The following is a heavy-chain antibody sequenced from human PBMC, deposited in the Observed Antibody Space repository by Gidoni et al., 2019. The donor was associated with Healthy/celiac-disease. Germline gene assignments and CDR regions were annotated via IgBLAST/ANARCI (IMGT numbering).Heavy chain of an antibody. Sequence: QLQLQESGPGLVKPSETLSLTCTVSGGSISSSSYYWGWIRQPPGKGLVWIGSIYYSGSTYYNPSLKSRVTISVDTSKNQFSLKLSSVTAADTAVYYCARRRRWSSHYYYYGMDVWGQGTTVTVSS. D-gene: IGHD1-26*01. CDR2: IYYSGST. CDR1: GGSISSSSYY. CDR3: ARRRRWSSHYYYYGMDV. V-gene: IGHV4-39*01. J-gene: IGHJ6*02.